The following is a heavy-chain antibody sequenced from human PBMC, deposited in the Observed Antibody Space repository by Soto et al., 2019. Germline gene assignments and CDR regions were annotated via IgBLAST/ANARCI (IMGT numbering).Heavy chain of an antibody. CDR3: AKDRRTAAGGYILDY. Sequence: PSETLSLTGTVSGDSTNNLYWSWFRQPPGKTLEWIGNIFYTGSTTYNASLESRLTMSVDTSKHQFSLRLSSVSAADTAAYFFAKDRRTAAGGYILDYWGRRTLSNVSS. J-gene: IGHJ4*02. V-gene: IGHV4-59*01. D-gene: IGHD6-13*01. CDR1: GDSTNNLY. CDR2: IFYTGST.